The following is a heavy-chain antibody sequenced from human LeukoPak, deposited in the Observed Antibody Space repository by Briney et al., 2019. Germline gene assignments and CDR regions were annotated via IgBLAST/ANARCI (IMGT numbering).Heavy chain of an antibody. CDR2: INHSGST. V-gene: IGHV4-34*01. CDR3: ARGRRHQVAGTSYYFDY. D-gene: IGHD6-19*01. J-gene: IGHJ4*02. Sequence: SETLSLTCAAYGGSFSGYYWSWIRQPPGKGLEWIGEINHSGSTNYNPSLKSRVTISVDTSKNQFSLKLSSVTAADTAVYYCARGRRHQVAGTSYYFDYWGQGTLVTVSS. CDR1: GGSFSGYY.